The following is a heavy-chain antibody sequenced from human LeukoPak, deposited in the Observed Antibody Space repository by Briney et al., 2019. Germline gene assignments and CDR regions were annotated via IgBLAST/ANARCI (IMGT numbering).Heavy chain of an antibody. CDR3: AGRGYSYGLDAFDI. D-gene: IGHD5-18*01. CDR1: GYTFTSFD. CDR2: MNPNSGNT. Sequence: ASVKVSCKASGYTFTSFDINWVRQATGQGLEWMGWMNPNSGNTGYAQKFQGRVTMTRNTSISTAYMELSSLRSEDTAVYYCAGRGYSYGLDAFDIWGQGTMVTVSS. V-gene: IGHV1-8*01. J-gene: IGHJ3*02.